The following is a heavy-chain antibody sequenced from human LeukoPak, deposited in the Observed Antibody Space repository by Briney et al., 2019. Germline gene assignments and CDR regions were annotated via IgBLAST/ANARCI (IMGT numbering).Heavy chain of an antibody. V-gene: IGHV5-51*01. J-gene: IGHJ4*02. CDR1: GYSFTSYW. Sequence: GESLKISCKGSGYSFTSYWIGWVRQMPGKGLEWMGIIYPGDSDTRYSPSFQGQVTISADKSISTAYLQWSSLKASDTAMYYCARGDYYDSSGYYDFDYWGQGTLVTASS. D-gene: IGHD3-22*01. CDR2: IYPGDSDT. CDR3: ARGDYYDSSGYYDFDY.